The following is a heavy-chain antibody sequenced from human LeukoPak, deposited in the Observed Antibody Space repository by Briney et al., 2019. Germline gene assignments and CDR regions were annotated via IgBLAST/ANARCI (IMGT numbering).Heavy chain of an antibody. V-gene: IGHV1-8*01. CDR2: MNPNSGNT. J-gene: IGHJ4*02. Sequence: GASVKVSCKASGYTFTSCDINWVRQATGQGLEWMGWMNPNSGNTGYGQCFQGRITMTRDISIGTAYMELSNLTSEDTAIYYCTRGSSGRRDNWGQGTLVTVSA. D-gene: IGHD6-19*01. CDR3: TRGSSGRRDN. CDR1: GYTFTSCD.